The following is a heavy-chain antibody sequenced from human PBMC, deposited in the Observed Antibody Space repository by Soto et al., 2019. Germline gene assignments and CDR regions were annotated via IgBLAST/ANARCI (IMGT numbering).Heavy chain of an antibody. CDR1: GFSFGDYA. D-gene: IGHD6-19*01. V-gene: IGHV3-49*03. Sequence: PGGSLRLSCTASGFSFGDYAMSWFRQAPGKGLEWVGFIRSKAYGGTTEYAASVKGRFTISRDDSKSIAYLQMNSLKTEDTAVYYCTSSIAVAGPNWGQGTLVTVSS. CDR2: IRSKAYGGTT. J-gene: IGHJ4*02. CDR3: TSSIAVAGPN.